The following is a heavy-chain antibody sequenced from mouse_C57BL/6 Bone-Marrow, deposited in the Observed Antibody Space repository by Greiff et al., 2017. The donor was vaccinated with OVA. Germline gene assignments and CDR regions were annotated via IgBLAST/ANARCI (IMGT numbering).Heavy chain of an antibody. CDR2: LDPENGDT. Sequence: VQLQQSGAELVRPGASVKLSCTASGFNIKDDYMHWVKQRPEQGLEWLGWLDPENGDTEYASKFQGKATITADTSSNTAYLQLSSLTSEDTAVYYGTTWGGYYGHEDYWGQGTTLTVSS. V-gene: IGHV14-4*01. CDR3: TTWGGYYGHEDY. D-gene: IGHD1-1*01. J-gene: IGHJ2*01. CDR1: GFNIKDDY.